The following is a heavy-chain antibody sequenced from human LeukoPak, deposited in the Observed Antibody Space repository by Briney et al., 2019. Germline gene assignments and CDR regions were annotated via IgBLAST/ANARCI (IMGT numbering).Heavy chain of an antibody. CDR1: GYTFTGYY. Sequence: ASVKVSCKASGYTFTGYYMHWVRQAPGQGLEWMGRINPNSGGTNYAQKFQGRVTMTRDTSISTAYMELSGLRSDDMAVYYCARAPSGWSGHGKNFDYWGLGTLVTVSS. CDR3: ARAPSGWSGHGKNFDY. CDR2: INPNSGGT. V-gene: IGHV1-2*06. J-gene: IGHJ4*02. D-gene: IGHD2-15*01.